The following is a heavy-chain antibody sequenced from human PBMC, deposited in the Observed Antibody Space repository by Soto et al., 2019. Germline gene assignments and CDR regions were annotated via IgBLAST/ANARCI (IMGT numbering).Heavy chain of an antibody. CDR3: ARHSRSGYSQWVGAYDY. D-gene: IGHD3-3*01. V-gene: IGHV1-18*01. Sequence: ASVKVSCKASGYTFTSYGISWVRQAPGQGLEWMGWISAYSGSTNYNPSLKSRVTISVDTSKNQFSLKLSSVTAADTAVYYCARHSRSGYSQWVGAYDYWGQGSLVTVSS. CDR1: GYTFTSYG. J-gene: IGHJ4*02. CDR2: ISAYSGST.